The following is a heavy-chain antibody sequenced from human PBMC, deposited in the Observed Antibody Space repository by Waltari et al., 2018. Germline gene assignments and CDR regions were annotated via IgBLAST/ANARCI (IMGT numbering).Heavy chain of an antibody. CDR2: IYYSGST. Sequence: QLQLQESGPGLGKPSETLSLTCTVSGGSISSRSSYWGWIRQPPGKGLEWIGSIYYSGSTYYNPSLKSRVTISVDTSKNQFSLKLSSVTAADTAVYYCARHPAMTIMLWYFDLWGRGTLVTVSS. J-gene: IGHJ2*01. V-gene: IGHV4-39*01. D-gene: IGHD2-8*01. CDR3: ARHPAMTIMLWYFDL. CDR1: GGSISSRSSY.